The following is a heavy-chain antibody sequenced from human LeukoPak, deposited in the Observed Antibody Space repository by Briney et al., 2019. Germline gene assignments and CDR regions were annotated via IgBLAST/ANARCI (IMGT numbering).Heavy chain of an antibody. V-gene: IGHV3-9*01. CDR1: GFTFDDYA. J-gene: IGHJ4*02. Sequence: GRSLRLSCAASGFTFDDYAMHWVRQAPGKGLEWVSGISWNSGSIGYADSVKGRFTISRDNAKNSLYLQMNSLRAEDTALYYCGKDQYYDILTGYQDYWGQGTLVTVSS. CDR3: GKDQYYDILTGYQDY. CDR2: ISWNSGSI. D-gene: IGHD3-9*01.